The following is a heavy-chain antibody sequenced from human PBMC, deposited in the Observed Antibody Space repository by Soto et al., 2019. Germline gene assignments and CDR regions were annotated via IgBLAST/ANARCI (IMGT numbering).Heavy chain of an antibody. J-gene: IGHJ6*02. CDR3: ARDTDDLWIDEDYYGMDV. D-gene: IGHD3-3*01. V-gene: IGHV3-7*01. Sequence: GGSLRLSCAASGFTFSSYWMSWVRQAPGKGLEWVANIKQDGSEKYYVDSVKGRFTISRDNAKNSLYLQMNSLRAEDTAVYYCARDTDDLWIDEDYYGMDVWGQGTTVTVSS. CDR2: IKQDGSEK. CDR1: GFTFSSYW.